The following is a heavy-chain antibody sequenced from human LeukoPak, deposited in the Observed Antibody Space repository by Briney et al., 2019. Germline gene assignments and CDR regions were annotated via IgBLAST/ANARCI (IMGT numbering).Heavy chain of an antibody. CDR2: IYYSGST. Sequence: SQTLSLTCTVSGGSISSGDYYWSWIRQPPGKGLEWIGYIYYSGSTYYNPSLKSRVTISVDTSKNQFSLKLSSVTAADTAVYYCARASLRDFWSGYYAFDIWGRGTMVTVSS. J-gene: IGHJ3*02. CDR1: GGSISSGDYY. D-gene: IGHD3-3*01. CDR3: ARASLRDFWSGYYAFDI. V-gene: IGHV4-30-4*08.